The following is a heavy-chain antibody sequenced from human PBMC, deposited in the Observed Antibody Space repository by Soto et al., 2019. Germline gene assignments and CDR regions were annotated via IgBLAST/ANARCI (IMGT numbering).Heavy chain of an antibody. CDR3: AHAGDYDLLTFDH. Sequence: SPTLSLTCAISGDSVSSNSAAWNWIRQSPSRGLEWLGRTYYRSKWYNHYAVSVKSRITVNPDTSSNQVVLTITNMDPGDTATYFCAHAGDYDLLTFDHWGPGTLVTVSS. CDR2: TYYRSKWYN. D-gene: IGHD4-17*01. CDR1: GDSVSSNSAA. J-gene: IGHJ4*02. V-gene: IGHV6-1*01.